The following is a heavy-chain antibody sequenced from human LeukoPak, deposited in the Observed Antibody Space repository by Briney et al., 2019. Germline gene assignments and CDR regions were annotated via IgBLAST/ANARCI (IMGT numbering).Heavy chain of an antibody. D-gene: IGHD2-15*01. Sequence: XRLSXXGSGFTFSDFALHWVRQAPGKGLEWVAVISYDGTIQYYVDSVKGRFTISRDDSKNTVYLQLSSLRHDDTGIYYCTRGRWWLPYWGQGTMVTVSS. V-gene: IGHV3-30*04. J-gene: IGHJ4*02. CDR1: GFTFSDFA. CDR3: TRGRWWLPY. CDR2: ISYDGTIQ.